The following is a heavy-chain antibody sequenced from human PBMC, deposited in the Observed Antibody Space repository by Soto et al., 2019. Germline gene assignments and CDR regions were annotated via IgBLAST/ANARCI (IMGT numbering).Heavy chain of an antibody. CDR3: AHGSGWLSDQ. Sequence: QITLKESSPTLVKPTQTLTLTCTFSGFSLSTTEVGVNWIRQPPGKPLEWLALIYWDDTKHYSSSLKNRLTISKDTSKNQVVLTMTNMDPVDTATYYCAHGSGWLSDQWGQGTLVTVSS. J-gene: IGHJ4*02. D-gene: IGHD6-19*01. V-gene: IGHV2-5*02. CDR2: IYWDDTK. CDR1: GFSLSTTEVG.